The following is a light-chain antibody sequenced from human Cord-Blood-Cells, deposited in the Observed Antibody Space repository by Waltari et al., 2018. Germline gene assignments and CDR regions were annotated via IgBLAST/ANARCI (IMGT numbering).Light chain of an antibody. CDR3: SSYTSSSTWV. J-gene: IGLJ3*02. Sequence: QSALTQPASVSGSPGQSITISCTGTSSDVGGYNYVSWYQQHPGKAPKLMIYDVSKRPSGVSNRFSGSKSCNTASLTISGVQAEDEADYYCSSYTSSSTWVFGGGTKLTVL. CDR2: DVS. CDR1: SSDVGGYNY. V-gene: IGLV2-14*01.